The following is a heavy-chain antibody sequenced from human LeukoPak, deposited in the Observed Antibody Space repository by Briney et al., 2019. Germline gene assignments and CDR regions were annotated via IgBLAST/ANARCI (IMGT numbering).Heavy chain of an antibody. D-gene: IGHD2-2*01. CDR2: ISSSGSTI. V-gene: IGHV3-48*04. J-gene: IGHJ6*03. CDR3: ASRTRNYYYYYMDV. CDR1: GFTFSSYS. Sequence: GGSLRLSCAASGFTFSSYSMNWVRQAPGKGLEWVSYISSSGSTIYYADSVRGRFTISRDNAKNSLYLQMNSLRAEDTAVYYCASRTRNYYYYYMDVWGKGTTVTISS.